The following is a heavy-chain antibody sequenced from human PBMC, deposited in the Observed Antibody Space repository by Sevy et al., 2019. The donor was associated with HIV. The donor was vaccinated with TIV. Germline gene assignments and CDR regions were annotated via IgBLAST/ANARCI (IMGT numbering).Heavy chain of an antibody. Sequence: GGSLRLSCAASGFTFDDYTMHWVRQAPGKGLEWVSLISWDGGSTYYADSVKGRFTISRDNSKNSLYLQMNSLRTEDTALYYCAKDIENGGNSNYFDYWGQGTLVTVSS. CDR2: ISWDGGST. V-gene: IGHV3-43*01. D-gene: IGHD2-21*02. CDR1: GFTFDDYT. J-gene: IGHJ4*02. CDR3: AKDIENGGNSNYFDY.